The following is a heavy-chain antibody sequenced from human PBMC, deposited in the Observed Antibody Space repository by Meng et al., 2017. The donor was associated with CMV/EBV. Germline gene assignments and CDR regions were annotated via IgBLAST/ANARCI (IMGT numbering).Heavy chain of an antibody. J-gene: IGHJ4*02. V-gene: IGHV4-34*01. D-gene: IGHD3-10*01. CDR3: ARESMVRGED. Sequence: QQWGAGLLKHSQTLSLTCAVYGGSFRGYYWSWIRQPPGKGLEWIGEINHSGSTNYNPSLKSRVTISVDTSKNQFSLKLSSVTAADTAVYYCARESMVRGEDWGQGTLVTVSS. CDR2: INHSGST. CDR1: GGSFRGYY.